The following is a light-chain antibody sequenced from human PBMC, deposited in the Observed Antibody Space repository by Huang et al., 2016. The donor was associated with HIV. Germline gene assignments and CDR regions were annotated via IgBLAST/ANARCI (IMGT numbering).Light chain of an antibody. CDR1: QSLLLGDGKTY. J-gene: IGKJ2*02. CDR3: MQSIHLRT. CDR2: EVS. V-gene: IGKV2-29*02. Sequence: IVMTQTPLSLSVTTGQTATISCKSNQSLLLGDGKTYLYWYLQMAGQCPQPLIYEVSIRFAGVPDRFSGSGSGTDFTLKISRVEAEYVGIYYCMQSIHLRTFGQGTKLEIK.